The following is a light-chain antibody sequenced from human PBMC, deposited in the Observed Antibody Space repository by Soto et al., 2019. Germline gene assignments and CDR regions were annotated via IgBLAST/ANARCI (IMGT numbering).Light chain of an antibody. J-gene: IGKJ4*01. V-gene: IGKV3-20*01. Sequence: EIVLTQSPGTLSLSPGERATLSCRASQSVSSNYLAWYQQKPGQAPRLLIYGASSRATGIPDRFSGSGSGTDFTLTISRLEPDDFATYYCQQYNSYPLTFGGGTKVEIK. CDR1: QSVSSNY. CDR3: QQYNSYPLT. CDR2: GAS.